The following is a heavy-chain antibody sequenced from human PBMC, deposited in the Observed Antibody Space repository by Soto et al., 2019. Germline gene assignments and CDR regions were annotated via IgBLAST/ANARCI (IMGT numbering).Heavy chain of an antibody. CDR2: ISSSVSSTI. Sequence: EVQLVESGGGLVQPGGSLRLSCVGSGFTFSSYSMNWVRQAPGKGLEWGSYISSSVSSTIYYADSVKGRFTISRDNAKNSLYLQVNSLRDEDTAVYYCARDLYLLTGSDGSGVWGQGTTVTVSS. J-gene: IGHJ6*02. CDR3: ARDLYLLTGSDGSGV. CDR1: GFTFSSYS. V-gene: IGHV3-48*02. D-gene: IGHD3-10*01.